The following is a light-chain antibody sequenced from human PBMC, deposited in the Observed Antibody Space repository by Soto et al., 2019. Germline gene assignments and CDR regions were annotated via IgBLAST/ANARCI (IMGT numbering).Light chain of an antibody. V-gene: IGKV3-15*01. CDR2: GAS. CDR3: QQYTNWPPWT. J-gene: IGKJ1*01. CDR1: QSGSSN. Sequence: EIVMTQSPATLSVSPGERATLSCRASQSGSSNLAWYQQKPGQAPRLLLYGASTRATGIPARFSGSRSGTVFTLTISSLQSEDFAVYYCQQYTNWPPWTFVQGTQGAIQ.